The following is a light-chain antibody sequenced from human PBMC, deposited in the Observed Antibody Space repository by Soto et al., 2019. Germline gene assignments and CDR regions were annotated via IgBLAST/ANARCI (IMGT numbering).Light chain of an antibody. J-gene: IGLJ1*01. V-gene: IGLV1-40*01. CDR1: SSNIGAGYD. Sequence: LTQPPSVSGAPGDRVTIYCTGNSSNIGAGYDVQWYQQLPGTAPKLLIYGNNNRPSGVPDRFSGSKSGTSASLAITGLQAEDEADYSCQSYDSSLTGSYVFGTGTKVTVL. CDR2: GNN. CDR3: QSYDSSLTGSYV.